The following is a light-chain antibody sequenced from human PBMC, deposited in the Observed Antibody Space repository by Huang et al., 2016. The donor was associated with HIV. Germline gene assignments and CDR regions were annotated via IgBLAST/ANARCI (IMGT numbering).Light chain of an antibody. V-gene: IGKV1-9*01. J-gene: IGKJ3*01. CDR2: AAS. CDR1: QGISSY. CDR3: QQLNSYPEGFT. Sequence: IQLTQSPSSLSASGGDRVTITCRASQGISSYLAWYQQKPGKSAKLLIYAASTLQSGVPSRFSGSGSGTDFTLTISSLQPEDFATYYCQQLNSYPEGFTFGPGTKVDIK.